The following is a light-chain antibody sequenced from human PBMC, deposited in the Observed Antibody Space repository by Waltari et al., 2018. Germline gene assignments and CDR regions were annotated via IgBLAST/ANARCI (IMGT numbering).Light chain of an antibody. CDR1: QSVSSNY. CDR2: GAS. Sequence: EIVLTQSPGTLSLSPGERATLSCRASQSVSSNYLAWYQQKPGQAPRLLIYGASSRATGIPDRFSGSGSGTDFTLTISRLEPEDFAVYYCQQYGSSPRTFGQVTEVEIK. CDR3: QQYGSSPRT. V-gene: IGKV3-20*01. J-gene: IGKJ1*01.